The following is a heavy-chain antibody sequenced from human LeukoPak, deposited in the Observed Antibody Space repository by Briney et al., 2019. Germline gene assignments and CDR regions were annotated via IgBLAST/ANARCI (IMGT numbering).Heavy chain of an antibody. J-gene: IGHJ3*02. Sequence: SVKVSCKASGGTFNNYAINWVRQAPGQGLEWMGRIIPILGITNYAQKFQGRVTITADRSTSTAYMELSSLRSEDTAVYSCASFYYDSSGYDAFDIWGQGTMVTVSS. CDR1: GGTFNNYA. CDR2: IIPILGIT. D-gene: IGHD3-22*01. CDR3: ASFYYDSSGYDAFDI. V-gene: IGHV1-69*04.